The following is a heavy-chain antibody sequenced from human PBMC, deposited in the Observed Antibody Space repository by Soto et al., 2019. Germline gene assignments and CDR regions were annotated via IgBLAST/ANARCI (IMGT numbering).Heavy chain of an antibody. V-gene: IGHV4-31*03. CDR3: AREPYYDSSGYDT. D-gene: IGHD3-22*01. CDR1: GGSISSGGYY. Sequence: PSETLSLTCTVSGGSISSGGYYWSWIRQHPGKGLEWIGYIYYSGSTYYNPSLKSRVTISVDTSKNQFSLKLSSVTAADTAVYYCAREPYYDSSGYDTWGQGTLVTVSS. CDR2: IYYSGST. J-gene: IGHJ5*02.